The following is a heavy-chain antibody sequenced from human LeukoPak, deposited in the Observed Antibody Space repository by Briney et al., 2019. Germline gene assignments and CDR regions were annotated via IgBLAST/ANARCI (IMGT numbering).Heavy chain of an antibody. Sequence: GASVKVSCKASGYTFTAYSMHWVRQAPGQGLEWMGWINPNSGGTNYAQKFQGRVTMTRDTSIRTAYMELSRLRSDDTAVYYCARDWVTGGAYYYYMDVWGKGTTVTVSS. CDR3: ARDWVTGGAYYYYMDV. D-gene: IGHD1-20*01. J-gene: IGHJ6*03. V-gene: IGHV1-2*02. CDR1: GYTFTAYS. CDR2: INPNSGGT.